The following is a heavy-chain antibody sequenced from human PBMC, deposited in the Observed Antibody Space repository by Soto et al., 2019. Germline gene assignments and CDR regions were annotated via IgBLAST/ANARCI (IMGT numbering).Heavy chain of an antibody. CDR1: GGSVSSGSYY. CDR2: IYYSGST. Sequence: SETLSLTCTVSGGSVSSGSYYWSWIRQPPGKGLEWIGDIYYSGSTNYNPSLKSRVTISVDTSKNQFSLKLSSVTAADTAVYYCAREGGTVGAQNRPYYYYYYGMDVWGQGTTVTVS. V-gene: IGHV4-61*01. J-gene: IGHJ6*02. D-gene: IGHD1-26*01. CDR3: AREGGTVGAQNRPYYYYYYGMDV.